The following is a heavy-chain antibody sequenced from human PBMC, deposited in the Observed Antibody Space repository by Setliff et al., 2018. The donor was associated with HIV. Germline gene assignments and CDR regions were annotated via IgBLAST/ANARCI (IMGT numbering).Heavy chain of an antibody. Sequence: PSETLSLTCTVSGGSISSHYWSWIRQPPGKGLEWIGSVYYSDSINYNPSLKSRVTISVDTPKNQFSLKLSSVTAEDTAWYYCAKELDCGGDCFAYFDSWGQGTLVTVSS. CDR2: VYYSDSI. V-gene: IGHV4-59*11. J-gene: IGHJ4*02. D-gene: IGHD2-21*02. CDR1: GGSISSHY. CDR3: AKELDCGGDCFAYFDS.